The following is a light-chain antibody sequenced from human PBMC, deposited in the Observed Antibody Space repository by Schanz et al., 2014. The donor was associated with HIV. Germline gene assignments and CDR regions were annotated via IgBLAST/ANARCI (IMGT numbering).Light chain of an antibody. V-gene: IGLV1-44*01. CDR1: SSNIGSNA. J-gene: IGLJ3*02. Sequence: QSVLTQPPSASGTPGQRVTISCSVSSSNIGSNAVNWYQQLPGTAPKLVIYNTYHRPSGVPDRFSGSQSGTSASLAISGLQSEDAADYYCAAWDDGLNGPVFGGGTKLTVL. CDR3: AAWDDGLNGPV. CDR2: NTY.